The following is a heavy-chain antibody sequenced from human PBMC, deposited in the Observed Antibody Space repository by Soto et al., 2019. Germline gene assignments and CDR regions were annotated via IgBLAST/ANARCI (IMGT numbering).Heavy chain of an antibody. Sequence: QVQLVQSGAEVKKPGSSVKVSCKASGGTFSSYTISWVRQAPGQGLEWMGRIIPILGIANYAQKFQGRVTIHADKSTSTAYMELSSLRSEDTAVYYCAREGSYGSGNYWGQGTLVTVSS. J-gene: IGHJ4*02. CDR1: GGTFSSYT. CDR3: AREGSYGSGNY. V-gene: IGHV1-69*08. D-gene: IGHD3-10*01. CDR2: IIPILGIA.